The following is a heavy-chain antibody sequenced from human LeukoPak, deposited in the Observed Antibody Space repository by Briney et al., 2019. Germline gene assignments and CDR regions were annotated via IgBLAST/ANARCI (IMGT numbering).Heavy chain of an antibody. V-gene: IGHV3-30*02. D-gene: IGHD2-2*02. CDR3: AKDQPAEYCSSTSCYTGIFDY. Sequence: GGSLRLSCAASGFPFDDYAMHWVRQAPGKGLEWVAFIRYDGSNEYYADSVKGRFTISRDNSKNTLYLQMNSLRAEDTAVYYCAKDQPAEYCSSTSCYTGIFDYWGQGTLVTVSS. CDR1: GFPFDDYA. CDR2: IRYDGSNE. J-gene: IGHJ4*02.